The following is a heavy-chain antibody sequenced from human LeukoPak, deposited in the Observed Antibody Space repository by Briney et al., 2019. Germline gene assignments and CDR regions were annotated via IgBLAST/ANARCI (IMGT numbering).Heavy chain of an antibody. CDR1: GGSISSYY. CDR3: ARERCSGTSCYPSWGVDY. CDR2: LYTSGST. D-gene: IGHD2-2*01. J-gene: IGHJ4*02. Sequence: NPSETLSLTYTVSGGSISSYYWSWLRQPAGKGLEWIGRLYTSGSTNYNPSLESRVTISVDTPKNQFSLKLSSVTAADTAIYYCARERCSGTSCYPSWGVDYWGQGILVTVSS. V-gene: IGHV4-4*07.